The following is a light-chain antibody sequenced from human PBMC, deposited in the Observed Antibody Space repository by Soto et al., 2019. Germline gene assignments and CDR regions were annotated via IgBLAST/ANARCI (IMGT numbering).Light chain of an antibody. V-gene: IGLV1-44*01. CDR1: DSNIGSYS. CDR3: AAWDDSLNGHV. J-gene: IGLJ1*01. CDR2: TTY. Sequence: QSVLTQPHSVSGTPGQRLTVSCSGSDSNIGSYSVHWFQQLPGTAPKLLISTTYQRPSGVPERFSGSKSGTSASLAISGLQYEDEADYYCAAWDDSLNGHVFGTGTKVTVL.